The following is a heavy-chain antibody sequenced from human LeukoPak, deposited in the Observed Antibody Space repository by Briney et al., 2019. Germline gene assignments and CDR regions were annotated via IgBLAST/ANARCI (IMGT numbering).Heavy chain of an antibody. Sequence: ASVKVSCKASGYTFTSYYMHWVRQAPGQGLEWMGIINPSGGSTSYAQKFQGRVTMTRDTSTSTVYMELSSLRSEDTAVYYCARDSSYYYDSSGIDYWGQGTLVTVPS. J-gene: IGHJ4*02. CDR3: ARDSSYYYDSSGIDY. CDR2: INPSGGST. D-gene: IGHD3-22*01. V-gene: IGHV1-46*01. CDR1: GYTFTSYY.